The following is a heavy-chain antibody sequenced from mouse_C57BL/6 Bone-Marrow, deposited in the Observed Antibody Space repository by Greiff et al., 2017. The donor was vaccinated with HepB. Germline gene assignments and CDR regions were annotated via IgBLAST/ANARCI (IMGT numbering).Heavy chain of an antibody. CDR3: ARRATVVAYYFDY. D-gene: IGHD1-1*01. CDR2: ISNGGGST. J-gene: IGHJ2*01. Sequence: EVQVVESGGGLVQPGGSLKLSCAASGFTFSDYYMYWVRQTPEKRLEWVAYISNGGGSTYYPDTVKGRFTISRDNAKNTLYLQMSRLKSEDTAMYYCARRATVVAYYFDYWGQGTTLTVSS. V-gene: IGHV5-12*01. CDR1: GFTFSDYY.